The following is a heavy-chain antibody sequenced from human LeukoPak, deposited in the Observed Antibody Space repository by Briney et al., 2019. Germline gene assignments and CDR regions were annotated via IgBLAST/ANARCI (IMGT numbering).Heavy chain of an antibody. V-gene: IGHV4-39*07. CDR2: IYYSGST. D-gene: IGHD4-17*01. J-gene: IGHJ4*02. CDR1: GGSISSSSYY. CDR3: ARDDYGEFDY. Sequence: PSETLSLTCTVSGGSISSSSYYWGWIRQPPGKGLEWIGSIYYSGSTYYNPSLKSRVTISVDTSKNQFSLKLSSVTAADTAVYYCARDDYGEFDYWGQGTLVTVSS.